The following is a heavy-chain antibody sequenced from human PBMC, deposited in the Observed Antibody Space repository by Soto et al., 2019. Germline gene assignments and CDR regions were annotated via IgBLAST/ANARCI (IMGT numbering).Heavy chain of an antibody. Sequence: PGESLRLSCAASGFTFGTYTMNWVRQAPGKGMEWVSGIYGNAARTFYADSVKGRFTISRDNSKNTLFLEMNSLRAEDTAVYYCAKEARPDGYWEVDYWGQGTLVPVSS. CDR2: IYGNAART. J-gene: IGHJ4*02. CDR3: AKEARPDGYWEVDY. V-gene: IGHV3-23*01. CDR1: GFTFGTYT. D-gene: IGHD5-12*01.